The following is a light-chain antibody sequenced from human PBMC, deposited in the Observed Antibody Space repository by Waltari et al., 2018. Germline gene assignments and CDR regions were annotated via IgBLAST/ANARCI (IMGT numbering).Light chain of an antibody. J-gene: IGKJ1*01. CDR3: QHYSNWPPWT. V-gene: IGKV3-15*01. CDR2: GAS. Sequence: VMTQSPATLSVSPGERATLSCRASQSISSNLVWYQQKPGQAPRLLIYGASTRAAGIPARFSGSGSGTEFTLTISSLQSEDFAVYYCQHYSNWPPWTFGQGTRVEIK. CDR1: QSISSN.